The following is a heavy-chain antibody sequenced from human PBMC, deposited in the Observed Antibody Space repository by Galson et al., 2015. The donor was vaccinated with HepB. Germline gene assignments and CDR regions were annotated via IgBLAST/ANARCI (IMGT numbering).Heavy chain of an antibody. CDR2: ISAYNGNT. CDR3: ARDRGDYDYIWGSYRVQGFDP. CDR1: GYTFTSYG. V-gene: IGHV1-18*01. D-gene: IGHD3-16*02. Sequence: SVKVSCKASGYTFTSYGISWVRQAPGQGLEWMGWISAYNGNTNYAQKLQGRVTMTTDTSTSTAYMELRSLRSDDTAVYYCARDRGDYDYIWGSYRVQGFDPWGQGTLVTVSS. J-gene: IGHJ5*02.